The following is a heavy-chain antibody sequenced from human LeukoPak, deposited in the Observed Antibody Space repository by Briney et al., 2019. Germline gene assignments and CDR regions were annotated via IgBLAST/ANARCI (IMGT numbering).Heavy chain of an antibody. CDR3: ARIGVDAFDI. CDR2: IGTDGDT. CDR1: GFTFSSYD. Sequence: GGSLRLSCAASGFTFSSYDMHWVRQATGKGLEWVSAIGTDGDTFYPGPVKGRFTISRDNAENSLYLQMNSLRAEDTAVYYCARIGVDAFDIWGQGTMVTVSS. J-gene: IGHJ3*02. V-gene: IGHV3-13*01.